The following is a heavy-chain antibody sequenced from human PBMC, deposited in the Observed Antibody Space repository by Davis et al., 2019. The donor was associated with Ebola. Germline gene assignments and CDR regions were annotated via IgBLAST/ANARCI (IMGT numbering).Heavy chain of an antibody. Sequence: ASVKVSCKASGYTFTSYAMHWVRQAPGQGLEWMGWISAYNGNTNYAQKLQGRVTMTTDTSTSTAYMELRSLRSDDTAVYYCARGERSGWYSLRIDYWGQGTLVTVSS. D-gene: IGHD6-19*01. CDR3: ARGERSGWYSLRIDY. V-gene: IGHV1-18*01. J-gene: IGHJ4*02. CDR1: GYTFTSYA. CDR2: ISAYNGNT.